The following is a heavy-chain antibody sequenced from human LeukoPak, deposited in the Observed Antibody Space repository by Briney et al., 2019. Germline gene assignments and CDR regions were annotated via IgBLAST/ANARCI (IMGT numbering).Heavy chain of an antibody. CDR3: TTEAPGNAFDI. CDR1: GFTFSNAW. Sequence: GGSLRLSCAASGFTFSNAWMSWVRQAPGKGLDWVGRIKSKTDGGTTDYAAPVKGRFTISRDDSKNTLYLQMNSLKTEDTAVYYCTTEAPGNAFDIWGQGTVVTVSS. D-gene: IGHD1-14*01. J-gene: IGHJ3*02. V-gene: IGHV3-15*01. CDR2: IKSKTDGGTT.